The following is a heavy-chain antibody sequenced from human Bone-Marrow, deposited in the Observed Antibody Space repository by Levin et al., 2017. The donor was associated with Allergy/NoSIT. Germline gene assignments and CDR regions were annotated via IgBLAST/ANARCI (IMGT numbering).Heavy chain of an antibody. CDR3: ARVNAGMVTWTY. Sequence: ASVKVSCKASGYTFTGYYMHWVRQAPGQGLEWMGWIDPNSGGTNYAQKFQGRVTMTRDTSISTAYMDLSRLRSDDTAVYYCARVNAGMVTWTYWGQGTLVTVSS. CDR2: IDPNSGGT. CDR1: GYTFTGYY. D-gene: IGHD5-18*01. V-gene: IGHV1-2*02. J-gene: IGHJ4*02.